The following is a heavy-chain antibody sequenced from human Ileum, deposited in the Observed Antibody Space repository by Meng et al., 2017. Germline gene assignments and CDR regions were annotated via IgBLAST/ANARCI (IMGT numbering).Heavy chain of an antibody. J-gene: IGHJ4*02. CDR2: INHSGST. CDR3: AREWSGSYRHFDY. CDR1: GGTISTSDW. D-gene: IGHD1-26*01. Sequence: PRLRNHSRPLPLPSAVPGGTISTSDWWIWVRRPPGKGLEWMGEINHSGSTNYNPSLKSRVTISVDKSKNQFSLKLNSVTAADTAVYYCAREWSGSYRHFDYWGQGTLVTVSS. V-gene: IGHV4-4*02.